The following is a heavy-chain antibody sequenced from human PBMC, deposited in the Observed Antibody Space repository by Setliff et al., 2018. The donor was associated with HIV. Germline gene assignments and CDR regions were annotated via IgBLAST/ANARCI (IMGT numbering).Heavy chain of an antibody. Sequence: GGSLRLSCSASGFTFTNYSMNWVRQPPGKGLEWVSSISSTSAYTYYADSVKGRFTISRDNAKNTMWLQMSGLRAEDTAVYYCARSSPADSYGDWDLWGQGTLVTVSS. CDR2: ISSTSAYT. V-gene: IGHV3-21*01. CDR1: GFTFTNYS. D-gene: IGHD2-2*01. CDR3: ARSSPADSYGDWDL. J-gene: IGHJ5*02.